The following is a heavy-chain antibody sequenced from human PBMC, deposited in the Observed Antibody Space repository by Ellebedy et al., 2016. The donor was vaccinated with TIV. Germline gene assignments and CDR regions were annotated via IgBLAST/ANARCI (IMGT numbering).Heavy chain of an antibody. CDR1: GFTLSNYA. Sequence: GESLKISCAASGFTLSNYAMSWARQAPGKGLEWLSTISIRGDRTAHADSVRGRFIMSRDNSNNLVFLQMSGLRADDTAVYYCARISGNCRGGSCYGEDVWGQGTTVTVSS. V-gene: IGHV3-23*01. J-gene: IGHJ6*02. CDR3: ARISGNCRGGSCYGEDV. CDR2: ISIRGDRT. D-gene: IGHD2-15*01.